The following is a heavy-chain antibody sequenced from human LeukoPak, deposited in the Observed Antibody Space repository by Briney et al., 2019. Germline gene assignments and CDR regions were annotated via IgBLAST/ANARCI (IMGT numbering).Heavy chain of an antibody. CDR3: AKDRPTPFGY. V-gene: IGHV3-66*01. CDR1: GFTVSSTY. CDR2: FYSGDTT. D-gene: IGHD4-17*01. Sequence: GGSLRLSCAASGFTVSSTYMSWVRQAPGKGLEWVSVFYSGDTTYYANSVRGRFTISRDNSKNTLYLQMNSLRAEDTAVYYCAKDRPTPFGYWGQGTLVTVSS. J-gene: IGHJ4*02.